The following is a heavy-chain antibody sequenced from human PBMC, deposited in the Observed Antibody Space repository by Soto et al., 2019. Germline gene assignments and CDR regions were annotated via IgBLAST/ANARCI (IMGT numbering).Heavy chain of an antibody. Sequence: GGSLRLSCAASGFTFSSYAMSWVRQAPGKGLEWVSAISGSGGSTYYADSVKGRFTISRDNSKNTLYLQMNSLRAEDTAVYYCAKGDPSAAAGTIRYYYYMDVWGKGTTVTVSS. CDR1: GFTFSSYA. V-gene: IGHV3-23*01. CDR2: ISGSGGST. D-gene: IGHD6-13*01. CDR3: AKGDPSAAAGTIRYYYYMDV. J-gene: IGHJ6*03.